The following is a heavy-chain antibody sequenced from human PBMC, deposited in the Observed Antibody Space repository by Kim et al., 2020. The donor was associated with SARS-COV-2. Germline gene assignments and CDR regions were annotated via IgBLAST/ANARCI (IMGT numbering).Heavy chain of an antibody. V-gene: IGHV1-69*13. CDR2: IIPIFGTA. J-gene: IGHJ6*02. CDR1: GGTFSSYA. Sequence: SVKVSCKASGGTFSSYAISWVRQAPGQGLEWMGGIIPIFGTANYAQKFQGRVTITADESTSTAYMELSSLRSEDTAVYYCARDRKDGPGAYYYYGMDVWGQGTTVTVSS. CDR3: ARDRKDGPGAYYYYGMDV. D-gene: IGHD2-15*01.